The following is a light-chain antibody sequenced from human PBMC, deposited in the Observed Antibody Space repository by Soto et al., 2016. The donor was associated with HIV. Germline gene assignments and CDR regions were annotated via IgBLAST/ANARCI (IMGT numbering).Light chain of an antibody. V-gene: IGLV3-21*03. J-gene: IGLJ3*02. Sequence: ELTQPPSVSVAPGKTARITCGGNDLRSKIVHWYQQKPGQAPVLVVYDDSDRPSGIPERISGSNSGNTATLTITRVEAGDEADYYCQVWHSDSDHWVFGGGTKLTVL. CDR3: QVWHSDSDHWV. CDR1: DLRSKI. CDR2: DDS.